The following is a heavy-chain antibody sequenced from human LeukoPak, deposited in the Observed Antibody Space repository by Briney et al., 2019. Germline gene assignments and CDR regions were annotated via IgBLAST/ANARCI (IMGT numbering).Heavy chain of an antibody. CDR1: GYTLTSYY. CDR2: INPSGGST. CDR3: ARGGYYDILTGNYGMDV. V-gene: IGHV1-46*01. J-gene: IGHJ6*04. D-gene: IGHD3-9*01. Sequence: ASVKVSCKASGYTLTSYYMHWVRQAPGQGLEWMGIINPSGGSTSYAQKFQGRVTMTRDTSTSTVYMELSSLRSEDTAVYYCARGGYYDILTGNYGMDVWGKGTTVTVSS.